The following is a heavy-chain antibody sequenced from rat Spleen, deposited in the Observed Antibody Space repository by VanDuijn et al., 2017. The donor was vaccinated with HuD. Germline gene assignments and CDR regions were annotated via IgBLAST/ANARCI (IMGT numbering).Heavy chain of an antibody. V-gene: IGHV5-22*01. J-gene: IGHJ4*01. D-gene: IGHD4-3*01. Sequence: EVQLVESGGGLVQPGRSLKLSCAASGFTFSDYYMAWVRQAPKKGLEWVASISYEGSSTYYGDSVKGRFTISRDNAKSTLYLQMNSLRSEDTATYYCARHNSGDGVMDAWGQGASVTVSS. CDR1: GFTFSDYY. CDR3: ARHNSGDGVMDA. CDR2: ISYEGSST.